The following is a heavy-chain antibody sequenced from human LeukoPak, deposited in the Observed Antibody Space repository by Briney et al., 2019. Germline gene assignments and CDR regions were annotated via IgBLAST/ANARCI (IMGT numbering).Heavy chain of an antibody. D-gene: IGHD1-26*01. CDR1: GFTSGTYW. CDR2: INQAGSET. Sequence: GGSLRLSCAASGFTSGTYWMSWVRQAPGKGPEWVANINQAGSETYYVDSVKGRFTITRDNVQNSLHLQMDSLRAEDTAVYYCARDKIVGATIFDCWGQGTLVTVSS. J-gene: IGHJ4*02. CDR3: ARDKIVGATIFDC. V-gene: IGHV3-7*03.